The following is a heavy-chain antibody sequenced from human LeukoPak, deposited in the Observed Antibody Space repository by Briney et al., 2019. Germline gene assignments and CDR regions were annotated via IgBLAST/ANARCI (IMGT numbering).Heavy chain of an antibody. J-gene: IGHJ4*02. Sequence: GGSLRLSCAASGFTFRSYSMNWVRQAPGKGLEWVPYITSGSSPIYYADSVKGRFTISRDNAKNSLYLQMNSLRDEDTAVYYCARRAYGDDSFDYWGQGTLVTVSS. CDR2: ITSGSSPI. V-gene: IGHV3-48*02. CDR3: ARRAYGDDSFDY. D-gene: IGHD4-17*01. CDR1: GFTFRSYS.